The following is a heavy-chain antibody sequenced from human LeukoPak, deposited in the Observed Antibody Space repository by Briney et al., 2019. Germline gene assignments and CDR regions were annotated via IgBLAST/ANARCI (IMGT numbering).Heavy chain of an antibody. CDR3: ARDGGFSYENDY. CDR1: GFTVSSNY. V-gene: IGHV3-48*01. Sequence: GGSLRLSCAASGFTVSSNYMSWVRQAPGKGLEWVSYIGNSFSIYYADSVKGRFTISRDNARNSLYLQMNSLRAEDTAVYYCARDGGFSYENDYWGQGTLVTVSS. J-gene: IGHJ4*02. D-gene: IGHD5-18*01. CDR2: IGNSFSI.